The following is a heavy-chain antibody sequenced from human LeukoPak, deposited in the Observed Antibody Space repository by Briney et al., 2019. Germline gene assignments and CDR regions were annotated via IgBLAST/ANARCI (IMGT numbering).Heavy chain of an antibody. D-gene: IGHD3-22*01. Sequence: SETLSLTCAVSGGSISSYYWSWIRQPPGKGLEWIGYIYYSGSTNYNPSLKSRVTISVDTSKNQFSLKLTSVTAADTAVYYCARGPYSYDSSGAFDIWGQGTMVTVSS. CDR1: GGSISSYY. J-gene: IGHJ3*02. V-gene: IGHV4-59*01. CDR2: IYYSGST. CDR3: ARGPYSYDSSGAFDI.